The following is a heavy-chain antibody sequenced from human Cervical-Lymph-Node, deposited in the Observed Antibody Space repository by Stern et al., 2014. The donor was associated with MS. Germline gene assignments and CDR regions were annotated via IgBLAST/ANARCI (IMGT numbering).Heavy chain of an antibody. CDR2: IIPIFGRP. V-gene: IGHV1-69*06. CDR3: ARDLKD. J-gene: IGHJ4*02. CDR1: GGTFSNSA. Sequence: QVQLVQSGPEVKKPGSSLKVSCRASGGTFSNSAINWVRQAPGQGLEWMGRIIPIFGRPIYAQKFHGRVTIIADKSTDTTYMELTTLTYEDTAVYYCARDLKDWGQGTLVTVSS.